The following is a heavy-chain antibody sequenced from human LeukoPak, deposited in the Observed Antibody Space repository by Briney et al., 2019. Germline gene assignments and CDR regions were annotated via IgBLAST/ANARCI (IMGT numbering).Heavy chain of an antibody. J-gene: IGHJ5*02. Sequence: SETLSLTCTVSGGSISSYYWSWIRQPAGKGLEWIGRIYTSGSTNCNPSLKSRVTMSVDTSKNQFSLKLSSVTAADTAVYYCARDYCSSTSCYTVWFDPWGQGTLVTVSS. V-gene: IGHV4-4*07. CDR3: ARDYCSSTSCYTVWFDP. D-gene: IGHD2-2*02. CDR1: GGSISSYY. CDR2: IYTSGST.